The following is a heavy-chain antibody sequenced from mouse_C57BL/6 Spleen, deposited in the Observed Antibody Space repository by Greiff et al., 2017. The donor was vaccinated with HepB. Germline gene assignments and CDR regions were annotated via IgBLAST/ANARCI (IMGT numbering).Heavy chain of an antibody. J-gene: IGHJ1*03. CDR3: ARSEYYGSSYWYFDV. CDR2: IYPGDGDT. CDR1: GYAFSSYW. D-gene: IGHD1-1*01. V-gene: IGHV1-80*01. Sequence: VKLMESGAELVKPGASVKISCKASGYAFSSYWMNWVKQRPGKGLEWIGQIYPGDGDTNYNGKFKGKATLTADKSSSTAYMQLSSLTSEDSAVYCCARSEYYGSSYWYFDVWGTGTTVTVSS.